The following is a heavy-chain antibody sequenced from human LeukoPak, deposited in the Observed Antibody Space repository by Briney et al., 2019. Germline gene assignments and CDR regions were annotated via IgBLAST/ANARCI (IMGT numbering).Heavy chain of an antibody. CDR2: ISGSGGST. Sequence: GGSLRLSCVASGLTFSTYAMSWVRQAPGKGLEWVSGISGSGGSTPYADSVKGRFTISRDNSKNTLYLQMNSLRAEDTAVYHCAKVTGTTNYWGQGTLVTVSS. CDR3: AKVTGTTNY. D-gene: IGHD1-1*01. V-gene: IGHV3-23*01. CDR1: GLTFSTYA. J-gene: IGHJ4*02.